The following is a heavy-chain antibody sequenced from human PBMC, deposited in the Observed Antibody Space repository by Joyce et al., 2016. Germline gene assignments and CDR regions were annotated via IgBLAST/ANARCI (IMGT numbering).Heavy chain of an antibody. V-gene: IGHV1-2*02. Sequence: QVQLVQSGAEVKKPGSSVKVSCKASGDTFTGYYMHWVRQAPGQGLEWVGWINPNSGGTKYAQKFQGRVTMTRDTSISTAYMELSRLRSDDTAIYYCATSPIFDLLSPAHAWGQGTLVTVSS. J-gene: IGHJ1*01. D-gene: IGHD2/OR15-2a*01. CDR2: INPNSGGT. CDR3: ATSPIFDLLSPAHA. CDR1: GDTFTGYY.